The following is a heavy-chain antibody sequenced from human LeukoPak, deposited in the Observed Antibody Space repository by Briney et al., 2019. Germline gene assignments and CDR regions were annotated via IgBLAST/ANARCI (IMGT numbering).Heavy chain of an antibody. V-gene: IGHV3-7*01. CDR2: IKQDGSEK. CDR3: ARNQRRLDY. Sequence: GGSLRLSCAASGFTLSSYWMSWVRQAPGKGLEWVANIKQDGSEKYYVDSVKGRFTISRDNAKNSLYLQMNSLRAEDTAVYYCARNQRRLDYWGQGTLVTVSS. J-gene: IGHJ4*02. D-gene: IGHD1-14*01. CDR1: GFTLSSYW.